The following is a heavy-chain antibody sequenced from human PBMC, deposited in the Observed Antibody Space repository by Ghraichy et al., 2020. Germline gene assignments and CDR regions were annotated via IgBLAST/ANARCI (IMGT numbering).Heavy chain of an antibody. J-gene: IGHJ6*02. Sequence: GSLRLSCAASGFTFNNCAMSWVRQAPGKGLEWVSAISGTGGSTYYADSVKGRFTISRDNSKNTLYLQMNSLRAEDTAVYYCAKDLIEMATIPNYGMDVWGQGTTVTVSS. CDR2: ISGTGGST. V-gene: IGHV3-23*01. CDR1: GFTFNNCA. D-gene: IGHD5-24*01. CDR3: AKDLIEMATIPNYGMDV.